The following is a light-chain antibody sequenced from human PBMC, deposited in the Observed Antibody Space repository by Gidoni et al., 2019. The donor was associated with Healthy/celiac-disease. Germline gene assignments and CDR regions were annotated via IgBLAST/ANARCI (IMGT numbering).Light chain of an antibody. Sequence: IQMNQFPSSLSASVGDRVTIPRRASQSISSYLNWYQHKAGKAPKLLIYAAYSVQSGVPSMFRRSGGRADFTLTISSLQPEEFANYYCQQSYRTPRTFGQGTKLEIK. CDR2: AAY. CDR1: QSISSY. V-gene: IGKV1-39*01. CDR3: QQSYRTPRT. J-gene: IGKJ2*01.